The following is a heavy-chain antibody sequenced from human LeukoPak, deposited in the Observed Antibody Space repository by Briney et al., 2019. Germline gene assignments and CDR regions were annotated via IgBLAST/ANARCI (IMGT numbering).Heavy chain of an antibody. Sequence: PSETLSLTCTVSGGSIIGYYWSWIRQPAGKGLEWIGRIYTSGSTNYNPSLKSRVTMSVDTSKNQFSLKLSSVTAADTAVYYCARVERDRLRPSYFDLWGRGTLVTVSS. J-gene: IGHJ2*01. D-gene: IGHD4-17*01. V-gene: IGHV4-4*07. CDR3: ARVERDRLRPSYFDL. CDR2: IYTSGST. CDR1: GGSIIGYY.